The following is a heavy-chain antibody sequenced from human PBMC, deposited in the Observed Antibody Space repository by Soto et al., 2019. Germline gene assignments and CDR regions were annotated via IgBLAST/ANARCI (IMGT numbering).Heavy chain of an antibody. CDR2: IYPGDSDT. CDR3: ARPQDTAMVAFDY. D-gene: IGHD5-18*01. Sequence: GESLTISCKGSGYSFTSYWIGWVRQMPGKGLEWMGIIYPGDSDTRYSPSFQGQVTISADKSISTAYLQWSSLKASDTAMYYCARPQDTAMVAFDYWGQGTLVTVSS. J-gene: IGHJ4*02. CDR1: GYSFTSYW. V-gene: IGHV5-51*01.